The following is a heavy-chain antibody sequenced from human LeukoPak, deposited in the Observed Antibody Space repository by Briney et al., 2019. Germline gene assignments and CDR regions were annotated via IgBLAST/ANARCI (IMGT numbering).Heavy chain of an antibody. CDR3: ARLGAPLLWFGELFYYYYYMDV. J-gene: IGHJ6*03. D-gene: IGHD3-10*01. CDR1: GYTFTSYA. CDR2: ISAYNGNT. Sequence: ASVKVSCKASGYTFTSYAMNWVRQAPGQGLEWMGWISAYNGNTNYAQKLQGRVTMTTDTSTSTAYMELRSLRSDDTAVYYCARLGAPLLWFGELFYYYYYMDVWGKGTTVTISS. V-gene: IGHV1-18*01.